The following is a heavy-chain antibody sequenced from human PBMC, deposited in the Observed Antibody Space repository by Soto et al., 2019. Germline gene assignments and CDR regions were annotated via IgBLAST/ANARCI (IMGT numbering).Heavy chain of an antibody. Sequence: PGGSLRLSCAASGFTFSSDSMSWVRQAPGKGLEWVSAISGSGGSTYYADSVKGRFTISRDNSKNTLYLQMNSLRAEDTAVYYCAKGGPQAITIFGVVIQYYFDYWGQGTLVTVSS. J-gene: IGHJ4*02. CDR2: ISGSGGST. D-gene: IGHD3-3*01. V-gene: IGHV3-23*01. CDR1: GFTFSSDS. CDR3: AKGGPQAITIFGVVIQYYFDY.